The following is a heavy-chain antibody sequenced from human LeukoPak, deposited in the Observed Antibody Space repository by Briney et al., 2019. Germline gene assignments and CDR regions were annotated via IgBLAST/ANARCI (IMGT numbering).Heavy chain of an antibody. Sequence: GESLKISCKGSGYSFTSYWIGWVRQLPGKGLDWMGIIYPGDSDTRYSPSFQGQVTISADKSISTAYLQWSSLKASGTAMYYCARQGDYGDYLIDYWGQGTLVTVSS. CDR1: GYSFTSYW. CDR3: ARQGDYGDYLIDY. CDR2: IYPGDSDT. D-gene: IGHD4-17*01. J-gene: IGHJ4*02. V-gene: IGHV5-51*01.